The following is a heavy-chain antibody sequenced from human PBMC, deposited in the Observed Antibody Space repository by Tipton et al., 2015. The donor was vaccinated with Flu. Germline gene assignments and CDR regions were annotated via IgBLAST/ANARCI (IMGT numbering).Heavy chain of an antibody. CDR1: EFIFSTSW. CDR3: VRAIGGSGGY. Sequence: SLRLSCAASEFIFSTSWMHWVRQAPGKGLEWVSRINGDGSKTTYADSVKGRFSMSRDNAKNSLYLQMNSLRAEDTAVYYCVRAIGGSGGYWGQGTLVTVSS. D-gene: IGHD3-16*01. V-gene: IGHV3-74*01. J-gene: IGHJ1*01. CDR2: INGDGSKT.